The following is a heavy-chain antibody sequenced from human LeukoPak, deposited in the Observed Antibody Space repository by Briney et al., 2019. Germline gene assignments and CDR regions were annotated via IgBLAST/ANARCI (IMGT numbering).Heavy chain of an antibody. CDR3: AREGAIVVVPAAAGWFDP. CDR2: INSDGSST. J-gene: IGHJ5*02. V-gene: IGHV3-74*01. Sequence: VGSLRLSCAASGFTFSSYWMHWVRQAPGKGLVWVSRINSDGSSTSYADSVKGRFTISRDNAKNTLYLQMNSLRAEDTAVYYCAREGAIVVVPAAAGWFDPWGQGTLVTVSS. CDR1: GFTFSSYW. D-gene: IGHD2-2*01.